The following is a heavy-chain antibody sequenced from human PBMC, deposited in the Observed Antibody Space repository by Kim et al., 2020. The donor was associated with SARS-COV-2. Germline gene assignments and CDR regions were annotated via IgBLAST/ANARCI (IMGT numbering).Heavy chain of an antibody. CDR3: ARGAGSSVFDP. Sequence: GGSLRLSCAASGFTFSNYWMTWVRQTPGKGLEWVASIKHDGSGQYYVDSLKGRFTISRDNDKNSLYLQMNSLRAEDTAMYNCARGAGSSVFDPWGEGTLV. CDR2: IKHDGSGQ. V-gene: IGHV3-7*03. J-gene: IGHJ5*02. CDR1: GFTFSNYW. D-gene: IGHD1-26*01.